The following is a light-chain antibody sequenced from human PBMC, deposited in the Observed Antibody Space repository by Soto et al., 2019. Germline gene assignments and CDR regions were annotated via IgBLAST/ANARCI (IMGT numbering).Light chain of an antibody. V-gene: IGKV1-6*01. CDR2: AAS. CDR1: QDIRND. Sequence: IHMTQSRSSLSASVWDRGTMSCRASQDIRNDLGWYQQKPGKAPKLLIYAASSLQSGVPSRFSGSGSATDFTLTISPLQPADPATHYCLQDYHYPLEFAQGTKVDIK. J-gene: IGKJ1*01. CDR3: LQDYHYPLE.